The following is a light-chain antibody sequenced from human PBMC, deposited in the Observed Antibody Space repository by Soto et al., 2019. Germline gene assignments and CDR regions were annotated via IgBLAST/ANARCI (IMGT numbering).Light chain of an antibody. CDR2: EVS. Sequence: QSVLTQPAYISGSPGQSITISCTGTSSDLGSYRYVSWYQHLPSKAPKVIIYEVSTRPSGVSDRLSGSKSGNTASLTISGLQAEDEADYYCSSYTDSTVLFGGGTQLTVL. CDR3: SSYTDSTVL. V-gene: IGLV2-14*01. CDR1: SSDLGSYRY. J-gene: IGLJ2*01.